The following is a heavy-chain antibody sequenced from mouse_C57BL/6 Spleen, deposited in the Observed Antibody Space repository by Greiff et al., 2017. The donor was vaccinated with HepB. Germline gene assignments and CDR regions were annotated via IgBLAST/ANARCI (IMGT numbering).Heavy chain of an antibody. CDR3: ACAYDYGDWFAY. CDR1: GFNIKDYY. J-gene: IGHJ3*01. Sequence: EVQLQQSGAELVKPGASVKLSCTASGFNIKDYYMHWVKQRTEQGLEWIGRIDPDDGETKYAPKFQGKATLTADTSSNTAYLQLSSLTSEDTAVYYCACAYDYGDWFAYWGQGTLVTVSA. V-gene: IGHV14-2*01. CDR2: IDPDDGET. D-gene: IGHD2-4*01.